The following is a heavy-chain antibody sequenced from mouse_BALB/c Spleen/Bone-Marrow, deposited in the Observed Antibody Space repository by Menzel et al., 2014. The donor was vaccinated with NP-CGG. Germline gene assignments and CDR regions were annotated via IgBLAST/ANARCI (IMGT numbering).Heavy chain of an antibody. CDR3: ARDHFYSGNYEFDY. CDR1: GYTFTSYW. V-gene: IGHV1-69*02. CDR2: IDPSDSET. Sequence: VQLQQSGAELVKPGAPVKLSCKASGYTFTSYWMNWIKQRPGRGLEWIGRIDPSDSETHYNQKFKDKATLTVDKSFSTAYIQLSSLTSEDSAVYYCARDHFYSGNYEFDYWGQGTLVTVSA. J-gene: IGHJ3*01. D-gene: IGHD2-1*01.